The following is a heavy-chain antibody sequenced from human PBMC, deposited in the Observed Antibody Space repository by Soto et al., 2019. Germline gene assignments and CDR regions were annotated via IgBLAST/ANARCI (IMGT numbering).Heavy chain of an antibody. Sequence: SETLSLTCTVSGGSISSYYWSWIRQPPGKGLEWIGYIYYSGSTNYNPSLKSRVTISVETSKNQFSLKLSSVTAADTAVYYCARGGAIYYGSGSRPYFDYWGQGTLVTVSS. J-gene: IGHJ4*02. D-gene: IGHD3-10*01. V-gene: IGHV4-59*01. CDR1: GGSISSYY. CDR3: ARGGAIYYGSGSRPYFDY. CDR2: IYYSGST.